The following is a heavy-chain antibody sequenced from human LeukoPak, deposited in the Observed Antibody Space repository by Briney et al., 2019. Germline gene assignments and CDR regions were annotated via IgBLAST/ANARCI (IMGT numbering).Heavy chain of an antibody. Sequence: SETLSLTCTVSGGSISSYYWSWIRQPPGKGLEWIGYIYYSGSTNYNPSLKSRVTISVDTSKNQFSLKLSSVTAADTAVYYCAKLVQLWFTAFDIWGQGTMVTVSS. CDR2: IYYSGST. V-gene: IGHV4-59*08. D-gene: IGHD5-18*01. CDR1: GGSISSYY. CDR3: AKLVQLWFTAFDI. J-gene: IGHJ3*02.